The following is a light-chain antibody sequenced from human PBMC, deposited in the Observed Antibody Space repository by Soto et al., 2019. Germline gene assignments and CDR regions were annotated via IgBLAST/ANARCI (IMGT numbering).Light chain of an antibody. CDR1: QSVRSK. Sequence: EIVLTQSPGTLSLSPGERATLSCRASQSVRSKLAWYQQKPGQAPRLLIYDASTRATGTPDRFSGSGSGTDFTLTINRLEPEDFALYYCQQYGSSPPTFGQGTKVDIK. V-gene: IGKV3-20*01. CDR3: QQYGSSPPT. CDR2: DAS. J-gene: IGKJ1*01.